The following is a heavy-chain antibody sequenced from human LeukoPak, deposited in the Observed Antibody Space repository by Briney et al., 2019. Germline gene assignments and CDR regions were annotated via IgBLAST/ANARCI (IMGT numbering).Heavy chain of an antibody. CDR2: ISAYNGNT. D-gene: IGHD3-3*01. CDR1: GYTFTSYG. J-gene: IGHJ5*02. V-gene: IGHV1-18*01. CDR3: ARNSVFLEWSRNWFDP. Sequence: GASVKVSCKASGYTFTSYGISWVRQAPGQGLEWMGWISAYNGNTNYAQKLQGRVTMTTDTSTSTAYMELRSLRSDDTAVYYCARNSVFLEWSRNWFDPWGQGTLVTVSS.